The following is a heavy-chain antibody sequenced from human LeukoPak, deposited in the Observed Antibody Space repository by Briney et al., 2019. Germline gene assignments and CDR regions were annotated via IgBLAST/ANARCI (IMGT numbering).Heavy chain of an antibody. J-gene: IGHJ5*02. CDR2: TIPIFGTA. V-gene: IGHV1-69*05. D-gene: IGHD2-2*01. CDR1: GGTFSSYA. Sequence: ASVKVSCKASGGTFSSYAISWVRQAPGQGLEWMGGTIPIFGTANYAQKFQGRVTITTDESTSTAYMELSSLRSEDTAVYYCARVIVVVPAAISGWFDPWGQGTLVTVSS. CDR3: ARVIVVVPAAISGWFDP.